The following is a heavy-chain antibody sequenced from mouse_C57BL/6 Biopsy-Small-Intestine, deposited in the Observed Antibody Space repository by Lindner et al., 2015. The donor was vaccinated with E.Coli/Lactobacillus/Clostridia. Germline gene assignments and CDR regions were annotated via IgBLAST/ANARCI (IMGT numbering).Heavy chain of an antibody. Sequence: SVKVSCKASGRTFSGYAINWVRQAPGQGLEWMGGIIPLLGTPDYAQKFLGRVTITADESTTTAYMDLSSLRSEDTAIYYCSRGTYRGSYSGVDDWGQGTLVTVSS. CDR1: GRTFSGYA. CDR3: SRGTYRGSYSGVDD. J-gene: IGHJ4*01. V-gene: IGHV1-69*02. CDR2: IIPLLGTP. D-gene: IGHD6-1*01.